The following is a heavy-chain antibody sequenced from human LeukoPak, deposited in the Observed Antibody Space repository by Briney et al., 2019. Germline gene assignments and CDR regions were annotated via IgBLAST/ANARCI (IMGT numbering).Heavy chain of an antibody. V-gene: IGHV3-30-3*01. CDR2: ISYDGSNK. Sequence: GGSLRLSCAASGFTFSSYAMHWVRQAPGKGLEWVAVISYDGSNKYYADSVKGRFTISRHNSKNTLYLQMNSLRAEDTAVYYCARDGVRFLEWLLYYMDVWAKGPRSPSP. CDR1: GFTFSSYA. CDR3: ARDGVRFLEWLLYYMDV. D-gene: IGHD3-3*01. J-gene: IGHJ6*03.